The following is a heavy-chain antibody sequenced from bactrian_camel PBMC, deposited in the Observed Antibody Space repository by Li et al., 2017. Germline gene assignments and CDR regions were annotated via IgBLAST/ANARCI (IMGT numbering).Heavy chain of an antibody. CDR3: AARRVGPCYAWWGLDAYNF. J-gene: IGHJ4*01. Sequence: HVQLVESGGGSVQAGGPLRLSCVASGYHLLCMTWVRQAPGKGLEWVSSVWGDGSDTYYANSVKGRFTISRDNAKNTVYLQTNSLKPEDTAMYCCAARRVGPCYAWWGLDAYNFWGQGTQVTVS. V-gene: IGHV3S6*01. CDR2: VWGDGSDT. D-gene: IGHD3*01. CDR1: GYHLLC.